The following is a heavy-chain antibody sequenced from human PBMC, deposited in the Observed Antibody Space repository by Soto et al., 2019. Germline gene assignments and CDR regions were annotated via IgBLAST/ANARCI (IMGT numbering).Heavy chain of an antibody. V-gene: IGHV3-30*18. J-gene: IGHJ4*02. CDR2: ISYDGNNK. Sequence: QVQLVESGGGVVQPGRSLRLSCAASGFTFSGYGMHWVRQAPGKGLQWVAHISYDGNNKYYADSVKGRFTMSRDNSKNTLYLQMNSLRAEDTAVYYCAKGFNPLSPDSYFDYWGQGTLVTVSS. CDR1: GFTFSGYG. D-gene: IGHD2-21*01. CDR3: AKGFNPLSPDSYFDY.